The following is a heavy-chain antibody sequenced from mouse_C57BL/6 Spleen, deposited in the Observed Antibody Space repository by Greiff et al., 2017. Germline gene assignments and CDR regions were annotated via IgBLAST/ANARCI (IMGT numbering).Heavy chain of an antibody. CDR1: GYSFTGYY. J-gene: IGHJ3*01. D-gene: IGHD2-1*01. CDR3: ARKIYYGNYDY. CDR2: INPSTGGT. Sequence: VQLQQSGPELVKPGASVKISCKASGYSFTGYYMNWVKQSPEKSLEWIGEINPSTGGTTYNQKFKAKATLTVDKSSSTAYMQLKSLTSEDSAVYYCARKIYYGNYDYWGQGTLVTVSA. V-gene: IGHV1-42*01.